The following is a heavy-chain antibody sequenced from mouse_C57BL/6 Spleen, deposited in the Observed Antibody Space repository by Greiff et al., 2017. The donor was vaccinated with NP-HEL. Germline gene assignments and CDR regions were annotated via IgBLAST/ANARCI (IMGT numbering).Heavy chain of an antibody. J-gene: IGHJ2*01. D-gene: IGHD2-1*01. Sequence: QVQLQQPGAELVKPGASVKMSCKASGYTFTSYWITWVKQRPGQGLEWIGDIYPGSGSTNYNEKFKSKATLTVDTSSSTAYMQHSSLTSEDSAVYYCARRGVYGNYPFDYWGQGTTLTVSS. CDR2: IYPGSGST. CDR1: GYTFTSYW. CDR3: ARRGVYGNYPFDY. V-gene: IGHV1-55*01.